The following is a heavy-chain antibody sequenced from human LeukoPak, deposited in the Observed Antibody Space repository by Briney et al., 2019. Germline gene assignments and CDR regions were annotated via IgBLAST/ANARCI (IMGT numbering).Heavy chain of an antibody. CDR3: ARVVIQGELVRVHWFDP. CDR1: GYTFTSYG. Sequence: GASVKVSCKASGYTFTSYGISWVRQAPGQGLEWMGWISAYNGNTNYAQKLQGRVTMTTDTSTSTAYMELRSLRSDDTAVYYCARVVIQGELVRVHWFDPWGQGTLVTVSS. D-gene: IGHD6-6*01. CDR2: ISAYNGNT. J-gene: IGHJ5*02. V-gene: IGHV1-18*01.